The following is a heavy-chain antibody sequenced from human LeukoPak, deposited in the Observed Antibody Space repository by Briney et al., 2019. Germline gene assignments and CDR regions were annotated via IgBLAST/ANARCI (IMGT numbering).Heavy chain of an antibody. Sequence: GVSLRLSCAASGFTFSDYYMSWIRQPAGKGLEWVSYISSSGSTIYYADSVKGRFTISRDNDKNSLYLQMNSLRAEDTAVYYCARDSAGVATHNFDYWGQGTLVTVSS. CDR2: ISSSGSTI. J-gene: IGHJ4*02. D-gene: IGHD5-12*01. CDR1: GFTFSDYY. CDR3: ARDSAGVATHNFDY. V-gene: IGHV3-11*04.